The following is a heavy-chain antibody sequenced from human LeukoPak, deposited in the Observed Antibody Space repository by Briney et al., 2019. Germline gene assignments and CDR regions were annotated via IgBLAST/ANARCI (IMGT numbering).Heavy chain of an antibody. CDR1: GYTFTGYY. Sequence: GASVKVSCKASGYTFTGYYMHWVRQAPGQGLEWMGWINPNSGGTNYAQKFRGRVTMTRDTSISTAYMELSRLRSDDTAVYYCARVRDGYNWGFDYWGQGTLVTVSS. J-gene: IGHJ4*02. CDR3: ARVRDGYNWGFDY. V-gene: IGHV1-2*02. CDR2: INPNSGGT. D-gene: IGHD5-24*01.